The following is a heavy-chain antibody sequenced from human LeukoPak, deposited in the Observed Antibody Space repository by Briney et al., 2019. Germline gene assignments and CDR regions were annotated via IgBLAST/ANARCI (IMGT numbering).Heavy chain of an antibody. V-gene: IGHV4-39*01. CDR1: GGSISSNSHY. D-gene: IGHD1-26*01. CDR3: ARHLYSESYYF. CDR2: IFYSGTT. Sequence: SETLSLTCTVSGGSISSNSHYWGWIRQTPGKGLEWIGSIFYSGTTYYNPSLESRVTISIDTSKNQFSLKLSSVTAADTAVYYCARHLYSESYYFWGQGTLVTVSS. J-gene: IGHJ4*02.